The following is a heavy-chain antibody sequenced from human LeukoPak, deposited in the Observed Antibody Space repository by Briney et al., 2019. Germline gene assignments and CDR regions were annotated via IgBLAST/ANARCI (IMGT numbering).Heavy chain of an antibody. D-gene: IGHD3-3*01. V-gene: IGHV3-43*02. CDR3: AKGHFGAGHY. CDR1: GFTFGDYD. Sequence: GGSLRLSCAASGFTFGDYDMHWWRQPPGRGLQWVSLITGDGGATSYAGSVEGRFTISRDDSKNSLYLHMNSLTTEDTALYYCAKGHFGAGHYWGQGTLVTVSS. CDR2: ITGDGGAT. J-gene: IGHJ4*02.